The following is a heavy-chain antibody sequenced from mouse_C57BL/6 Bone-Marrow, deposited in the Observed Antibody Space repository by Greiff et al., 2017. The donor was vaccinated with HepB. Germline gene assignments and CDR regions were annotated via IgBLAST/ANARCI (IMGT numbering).Heavy chain of an antibody. V-gene: IGHV1-81*01. CDR3: ARWGWLLGMDY. D-gene: IGHD2-3*01. Sequence: VQLVESGAELARPGASVKLSCKASGYTFTSYGISWVKQRTGQGLEWIGEIYPRSGNTYYNEKFKGKATLTADKSSSTAYMELRSLTSEDSAVYFCARWGWLLGMDYWGQGTSATVSS. CDR1: GYTFTSYG. J-gene: IGHJ4*01. CDR2: IYPRSGNT.